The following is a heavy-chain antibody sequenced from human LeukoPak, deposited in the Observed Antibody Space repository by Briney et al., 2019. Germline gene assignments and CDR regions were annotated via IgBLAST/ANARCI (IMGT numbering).Heavy chain of an antibody. CDR3: ARGLVVVAATLFYFDY. D-gene: IGHD2-15*01. J-gene: IGHJ4*02. CDR2: INHSGST. Sequence: PSETLSLTCAVYGGSFSGYYWSWIRQPPGKGLEWIGEINHSGSTNYNPSLKSRVTISVDTSKNQFSLKLSSVTAADTAVYYCARGLVVVAATLFYFDYWGQGTLVTVSS. CDR1: GGSFSGYY. V-gene: IGHV4-34*01.